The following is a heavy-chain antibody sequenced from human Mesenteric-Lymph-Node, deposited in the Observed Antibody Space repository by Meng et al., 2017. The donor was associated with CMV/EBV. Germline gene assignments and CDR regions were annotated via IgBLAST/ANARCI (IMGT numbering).Heavy chain of an antibody. J-gene: IGHJ4*02. CDR1: GESFSGYY. CDR3: ARGYGRFSSGFDN. Sequence: SETLSLTCAVYGESFSGYYWTWIRQHPGKGLEWIGYIYYSGSTYYNPSLQSRLTMSVDTSKRQFSLRLSSMTAADTAVYYCARGYGRFSSGFDNWGQGALVTVSS. V-gene: IGHV4-31*11. CDR2: IYYSGST. D-gene: IGHD4-17*01.